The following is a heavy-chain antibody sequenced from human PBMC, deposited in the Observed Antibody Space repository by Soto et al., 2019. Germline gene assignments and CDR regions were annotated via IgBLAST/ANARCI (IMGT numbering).Heavy chain of an antibody. V-gene: IGHV4-61*01. Sequence: QVQLQESGPGLVKPSETLSLTCTVSGGSVSSGSYYWSWIRQPPGKGLEWIGYIYYSGSTNYNPSLKSRVTISVDTSKNQFSLKLSSVTAADTAVYYCARDRIQLWLGGGFYYYGMDVWGQGTTVTVSS. J-gene: IGHJ6*02. CDR2: IYYSGST. CDR3: ARDRIQLWLGGGFYYYGMDV. D-gene: IGHD5-18*01. CDR1: GGSVSSGSYY.